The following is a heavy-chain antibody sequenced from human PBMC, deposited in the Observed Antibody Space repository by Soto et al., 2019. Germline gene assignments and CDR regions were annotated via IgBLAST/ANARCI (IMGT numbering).Heavy chain of an antibody. CDR1: GAFLNNFF. V-gene: IGHV4-59*01. D-gene: IGHD3-10*01. J-gene: IGHJ5*02. Sequence: QVQLQESGPGLVRPSETLSLTCTVSGAFLNNFFWRWIRQTPGKGLLRLGYWSPGAAAAYLTEGASIGSNPSLESRATISLDLPKNQFSLRLTSVTAADKAVYYCARDRGGITGSSKPVGEWFAPWGEGTLVTVSS. CDR3: ARDRGGITGSSKPVGEWFAP. CDR2: WSPGAAAAYLTEGASI.